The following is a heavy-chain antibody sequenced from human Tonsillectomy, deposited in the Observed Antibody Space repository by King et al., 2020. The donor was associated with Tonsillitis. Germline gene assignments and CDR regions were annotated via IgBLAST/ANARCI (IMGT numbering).Heavy chain of an antibody. CDR1: GSSISSNSYY. Sequence: QLQESGPGLVRPAETLSLTCTVSGSSISSNSYYWGWIRQTPGKGLGWIGSMYYSGRTYYSPSLKSRVTISVDTSKNQFSLKLNSVTAADTAVYYCVRDDRGYSYWSFDYCGQGTLVTVSS. D-gene: IGHD5-18*01. CDR2: MYYSGRT. CDR3: VRDDRGYSYWSFDY. J-gene: IGHJ4*02. V-gene: IGHV4-39*07.